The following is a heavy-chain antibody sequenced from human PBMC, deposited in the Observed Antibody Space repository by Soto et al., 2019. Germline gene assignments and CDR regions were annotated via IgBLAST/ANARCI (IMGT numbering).Heavy chain of an antibody. CDR3: ARDLTPLQYYYYYGMDV. J-gene: IGHJ6*02. CDR1: GFILSNYA. D-gene: IGHD4-4*01. V-gene: IGHV3-30-3*01. CDR2: ISYDGSNK. Sequence: GGSLRLSCATSGFILSNYAMHWVRQAPGKGLEWVAVISYDGSNKYYADSVKGRFTISRENAKNTLYLQMNSLRVEDTAVYYCARDLTPLQYYYYYGMDVWGQGTTVTVSS.